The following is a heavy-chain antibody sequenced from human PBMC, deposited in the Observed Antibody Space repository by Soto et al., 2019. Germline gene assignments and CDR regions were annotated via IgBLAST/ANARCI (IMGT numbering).Heavy chain of an antibody. CDR3: ARVGDFWSGLFRYYFEY. Sequence: ASVKVSCKASGYTFTSYGISWVRQAPGQGLEWMGWISAYNGNTNYAQKLQGRVTMTTDTSTSTAYMELRSLRSDDTAVYYCARVGDFWSGLFRYYFEYWGQGTLVTVSS. V-gene: IGHV1-18*01. J-gene: IGHJ4*02. CDR1: GYTFTSYG. D-gene: IGHD3-3*01. CDR2: ISAYNGNT.